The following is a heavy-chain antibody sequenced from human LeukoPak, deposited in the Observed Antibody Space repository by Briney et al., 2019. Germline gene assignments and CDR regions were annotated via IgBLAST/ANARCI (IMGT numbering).Heavy chain of an antibody. D-gene: IGHD6-13*01. Sequence: PGGSLRLSCVASGFTFSSYWMHWVRQAPGKGLVWVSRINSDGSSTSYADSVKGRFTISRDNAKNTLYLQMNSLGAEDTAVYYCARVAAADPNFDYWGRGTLVTVSS. CDR3: ARVAAADPNFDY. CDR2: INSDGSST. CDR1: GFTFSSYW. J-gene: IGHJ4*02. V-gene: IGHV3-74*01.